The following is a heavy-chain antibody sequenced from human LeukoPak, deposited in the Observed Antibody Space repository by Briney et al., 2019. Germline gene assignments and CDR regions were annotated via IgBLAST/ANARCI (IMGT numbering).Heavy chain of an antibody. Sequence: PGGSLRLSCAASGFTFDDYAMHWVRQAPGKGLEWVSLISWDGGSTYYADSVRGRFTISRDNSKNSLYLQMNSLRAEDAALYYCAKDLNDYAGWTDVWGKGTTVTVSS. J-gene: IGHJ6*04. V-gene: IGHV3-43D*04. CDR3: AKDLNDYAGWTDV. CDR1: GFTFDDYA. CDR2: ISWDGGST. D-gene: IGHD4-17*01.